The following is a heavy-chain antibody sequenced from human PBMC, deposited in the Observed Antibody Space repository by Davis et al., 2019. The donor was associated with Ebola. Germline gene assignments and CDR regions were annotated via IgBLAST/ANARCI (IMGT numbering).Heavy chain of an antibody. V-gene: IGHV3-23*01. CDR1: VITFSSYA. J-gene: IGHJ4*02. CDR3: ARDSLRSPEPGMVVY. CDR2: ISGSGGST. D-gene: IGHD6-13*01. Sequence: GGSLRLSCTDSVITFSSYAMSWVRQAPGKGLEWVSAISGSGGSTYYADSVKGRFTISRDNSKNTLYLQMNSLRAEDTAVYYCARDSLRSPEPGMVVYWGQGTLVTVSS.